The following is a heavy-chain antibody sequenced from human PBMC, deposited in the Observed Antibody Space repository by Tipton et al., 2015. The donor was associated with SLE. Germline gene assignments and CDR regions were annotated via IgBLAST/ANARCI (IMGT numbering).Heavy chain of an antibody. CDR1: GFTFSRYP. V-gene: IGHV3-64*02. CDR3: ARDNNALELWGFDP. CDR2: IGVDGSTT. J-gene: IGHJ5*02. D-gene: IGHD3-16*01. Sequence: SLRLSCAASGFTFSRYPMHWVRQAPGKGLEYVSAIGVDGSTTYYADSVKGRFTISRDNSRNTLYLQMGNLRPEDMAVYNCARDNNALELWGFDPWGQGTLVTVTS.